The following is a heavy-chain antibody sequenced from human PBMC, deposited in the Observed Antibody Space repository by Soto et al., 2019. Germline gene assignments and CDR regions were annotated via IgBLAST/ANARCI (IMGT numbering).Heavy chain of an antibody. J-gene: IGHJ3*02. CDR2: IWYDGSNK. Sequence: PGGSLRLSCAASGFTFSSYGMHWVRQAPGKGLEWVAVIWYDGSNKYYADSVKGRFTISRDNSKNTLYLQMNSLRAEDTAVYYCARVGSAHAFDIWGQGTMVTVSS. CDR1: GFTFSSYG. D-gene: IGHD6-25*01. V-gene: IGHV3-33*01. CDR3: ARVGSAHAFDI.